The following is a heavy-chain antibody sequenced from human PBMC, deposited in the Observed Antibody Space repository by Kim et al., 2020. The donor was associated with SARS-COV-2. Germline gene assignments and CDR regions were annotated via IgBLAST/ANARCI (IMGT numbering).Heavy chain of an antibody. V-gene: IGHV6-1*01. CDR2: TYYRSKWYN. Sequence: SQTLSLTCAISGDSVSSNSAAWNWIRQSPSRGLEWLGRTYYRSKWYNDYAVSVKSRITINPDTSKNQFSLQLNSVTPEDTAVYYCARALLVVPSTGPRFFVDVWGKGTTVTVSS. CDR3: ARALLVVPSTGPRFFVDV. D-gene: IGHD2-2*01. CDR1: GDSVSSNSAA. J-gene: IGHJ6*04.